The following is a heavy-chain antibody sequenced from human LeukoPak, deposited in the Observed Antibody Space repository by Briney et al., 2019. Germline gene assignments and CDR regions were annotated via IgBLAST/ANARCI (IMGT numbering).Heavy chain of an antibody. CDR3: ARKAAAGQTGWFGP. CDR1: GYTFTSYY. V-gene: IGHV1-46*01. D-gene: IGHD6-13*01. J-gene: IGHJ5*02. CDR2: INPSDGST. Sequence: ASVKVSCKASGYTFTSYYMYWVRQAPGQGLEGMGTINPSDGSTHYAQKFQGRVTMTRDTSTSTVYMELSSLTSDDTAVYQCARKAAAGQTGWFGPWGQGTLVTVSS.